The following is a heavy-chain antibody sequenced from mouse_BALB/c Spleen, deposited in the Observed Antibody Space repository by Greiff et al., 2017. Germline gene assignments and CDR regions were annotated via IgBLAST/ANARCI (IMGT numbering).Heavy chain of an antibody. V-gene: IGHV1-61*01. D-gene: IGHD1-1*01. CDR1: GYSFTSYW. Sequence: QVQLQQPGAELVRPGASVKLSCKASGYSFTSYWMNWVKQRPGQGLEWIGMIHPSDSETHYNQKFKDKAILTVDKSSSTAYMQLSSLTSEDSAVYYCARRAVLPGAMDYWGQGTSVTVSS. J-gene: IGHJ4*01. CDR3: ARRAVLPGAMDY. CDR2: IHPSDSET.